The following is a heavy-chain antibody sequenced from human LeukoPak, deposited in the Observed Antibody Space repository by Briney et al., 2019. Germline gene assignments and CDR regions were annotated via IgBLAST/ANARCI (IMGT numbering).Heavy chain of an antibody. CDR1: GGTFSSYT. V-gene: IGHV1-69*04. D-gene: IGHD4-17*01. Sequence: GASVKVSCKASGGTFSSYTISWVRQAPGQGLEWMGRIIPILGIANYAQKFQGRVTITADKSTSTAYMELSSLRSEDTAVYYCARDSSDYGDPQDAFDIWGQGTKVTVSS. CDR3: ARDSSDYGDPQDAFDI. CDR2: IIPILGIA. J-gene: IGHJ3*02.